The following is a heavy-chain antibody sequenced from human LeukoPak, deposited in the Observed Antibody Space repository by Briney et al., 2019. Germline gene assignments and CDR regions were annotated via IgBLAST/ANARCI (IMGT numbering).Heavy chain of an antibody. Sequence: GGSLGLSCAASGFTFSSYAMSWVRQAPGKGLEWVSAISGSGGSTYYADSVKGRFTISRDNSKNTLYLQMNSLRAEDTAVYYCAKDGNGDPRFDYWGQGTLVTVSS. D-gene: IGHD4-17*01. CDR1: GFTFSSYA. CDR3: AKDGNGDPRFDY. V-gene: IGHV3-23*01. CDR2: ISGSGGST. J-gene: IGHJ4*02.